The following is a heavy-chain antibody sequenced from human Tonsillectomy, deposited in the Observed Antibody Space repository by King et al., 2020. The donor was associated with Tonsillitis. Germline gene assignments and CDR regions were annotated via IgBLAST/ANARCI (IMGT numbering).Heavy chain of an antibody. J-gene: IGHJ1*01. Sequence: QVQLVESGGGLVKPGGSLRLSCAASGFTFSDYYMGWIRQAPGKGLEWVSYITNSGVTIYYADSVKGRFTVSRDNAKNSLYLQMNSLRAEDTAVYYCARRWVAAAGSGGVFFHLWGQGTLVTVSS. CDR3: ARRWVAAAGSGGVFFHL. V-gene: IGHV3-11*01. CDR1: GFTFSDYY. D-gene: IGHD6-13*01. CDR2: ITNSGVTI.